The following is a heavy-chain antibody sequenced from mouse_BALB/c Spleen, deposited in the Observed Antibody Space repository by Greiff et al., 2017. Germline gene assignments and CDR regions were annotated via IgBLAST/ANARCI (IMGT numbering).Heavy chain of an antibody. V-gene: IGHV1-7*01. CDR3: AKYGNYYYAMDY. D-gene: IGHD2-10*02. Sequence: VQVVESGAELAKPGASVKMSCKASGYTFTSYWMHWVKQRPGQGLEWIGYINPSTGYTEYNQKFKDKATLTADKSSSTAYMQLSSLTSEDSAVYYCAKYGNYYYAMDYWGQGTSVTVSS. CDR2: INPSTGYT. CDR1: GYTFTSYW. J-gene: IGHJ4*01.